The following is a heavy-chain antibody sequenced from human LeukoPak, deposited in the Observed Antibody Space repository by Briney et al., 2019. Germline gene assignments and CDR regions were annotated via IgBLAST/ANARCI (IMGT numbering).Heavy chain of an antibody. CDR1: GGSFSGYY. J-gene: IGHJ4*02. CDR2: INHSGST. V-gene: IGHV4-34*01. CDR3: ARQRRRILGRVATTPFDY. D-gene: IGHD5-12*01. Sequence: SETLSLTCAVYGGSFSGYYWSWIRQPPGKGLEWIGGINHSGSTNYNPSLKSRVTISVDTSKNQFSLKLSSVTAADTAVYYCARQRRRILGRVATTPFDYWGQGTLVTVSS.